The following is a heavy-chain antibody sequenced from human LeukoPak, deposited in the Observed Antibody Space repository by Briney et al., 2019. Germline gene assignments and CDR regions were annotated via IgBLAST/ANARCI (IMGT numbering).Heavy chain of an antibody. CDR2: IYSNGNT. CDR1: GFTVSSNY. D-gene: IGHD6-6*01. J-gene: IGHJ4*02. Sequence: PGGSVRLSCAASGFTVSSNYMTWVRQAPGKGLEWVSFIYSNGNTYYADSVKGRFTVSRDSSKNTLYLQMNSLRAEDTAVYYCARDSGSRYSSSWDYWGQGTLVTVSS. CDR3: ARDSGSRYSSSWDY. V-gene: IGHV3-53*01.